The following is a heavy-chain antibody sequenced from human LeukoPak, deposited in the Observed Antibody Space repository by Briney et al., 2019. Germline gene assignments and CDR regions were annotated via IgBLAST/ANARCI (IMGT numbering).Heavy chain of an antibody. Sequence: ESGPALVKPTQTLTLTCTFSGFSLSSSRMCVSWIRQPPGKALEWLARIDWDDDKYYSTSLKTRLTISKDTSKNQVVLTMTNMDPVDTATYYCARMRYTRAGDFDFDYWGQGTLVTVSS. CDR1: GFSLSSSRMC. CDR2: IDWDDDK. D-gene: IGHD1-14*01. J-gene: IGHJ4*02. CDR3: ARMRYTRAGDFDFDY. V-gene: IGHV2-70*11.